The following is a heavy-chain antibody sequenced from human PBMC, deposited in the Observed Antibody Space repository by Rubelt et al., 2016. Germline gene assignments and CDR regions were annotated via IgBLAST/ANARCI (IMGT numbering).Heavy chain of an antibody. CDR3: SRAMDV. J-gene: IGHJ6*03. V-gene: IGHV3-48*04. Sequence: QAPGKGLEWVSYISSSSSTIYYADSVKGRFTISRDNAKNSLYLQMNSLRAEDTAVYYCSRAMDVWGKGITVTVAS. CDR2: ISSSSSTI.